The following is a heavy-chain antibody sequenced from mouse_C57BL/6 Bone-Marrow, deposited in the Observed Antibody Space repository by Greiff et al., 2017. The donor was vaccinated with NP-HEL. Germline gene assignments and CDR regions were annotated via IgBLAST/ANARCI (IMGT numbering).Heavy chain of an antibody. Sequence: EVKVVESGPELVKPGASVKISCKASGYSFTGYYMHWVKQSHGNILDWIGYIYPYNGVSSYNQKFKGKATLTVDKSSSTAYMEIRSLTSEDSAVYYCARSYDYMAWFAYWGQGTLVTVSA. D-gene: IGHD2-4*01. CDR3: ARSYDYMAWFAY. CDR1: GYSFTGYY. CDR2: IYPYNGVS. J-gene: IGHJ3*01. V-gene: IGHV1-31*01.